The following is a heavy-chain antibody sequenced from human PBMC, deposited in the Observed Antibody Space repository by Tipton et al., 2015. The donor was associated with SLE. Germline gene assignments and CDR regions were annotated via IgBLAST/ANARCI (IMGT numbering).Heavy chain of an antibody. CDR3: ARHGDILTGYLHFDY. CDR2: IYNSGST. D-gene: IGHD3-9*01. Sequence: TLSLTCTVSGGSISSGGYYWTWIRQHPGKGLEWIGYIYNSGSTYYKPSLKSRVTISLDTSKNNFSLKLNSVTAADTAVYYCARHGDILTGYLHFDYWGQGTLVTVSS. J-gene: IGHJ4*02. CDR1: GGSISSGGYY. V-gene: IGHV4-31*03.